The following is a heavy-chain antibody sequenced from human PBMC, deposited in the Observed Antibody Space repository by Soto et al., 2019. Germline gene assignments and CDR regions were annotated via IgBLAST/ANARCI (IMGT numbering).Heavy chain of an antibody. D-gene: IGHD2-15*01. CDR1: GFTFSSYA. Sequence: QVQLVESGGGVVQPGRSLRLSCAASGFTFSSYAMHWVRQAPGKGLEWVAVISYDGSNKYYADSVKGRFTISRDNSKNTRYLQMNSLRAEDTAVYYCARDREEYCSGGSCYSGGYWGQGTLVSVSS. CDR3: ARDREEYCSGGSCYSGGY. CDR2: ISYDGSNK. J-gene: IGHJ4*02. V-gene: IGHV3-30-3*01.